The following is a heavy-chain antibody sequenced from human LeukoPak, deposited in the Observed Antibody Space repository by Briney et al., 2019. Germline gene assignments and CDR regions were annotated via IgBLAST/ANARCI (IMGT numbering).Heavy chain of an antibody. D-gene: IGHD2-8*01. J-gene: IGHJ4*02. CDR1: GFPFSDFS. CDR3: AKQSYARSLGE. CDR2: TNSGGSSS. Sequence: GGSLRFSCATSGFPFSDFSMSWVRQAPGKGLEWISTTNSGGSSSDYAESVKGRFTISRDNSKNTPYLQMSSLRVEDTAMYYCAKQSYARSLGEGGPGTLVTVSS. V-gene: IGHV3-23*01.